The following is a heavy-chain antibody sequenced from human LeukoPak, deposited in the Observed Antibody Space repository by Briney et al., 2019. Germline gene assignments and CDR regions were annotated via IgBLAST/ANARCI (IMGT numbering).Heavy chain of an antibody. J-gene: IGHJ4*02. CDR3: ARGGIAAAGTPLDY. Sequence: SLNASGGPFNSYAISLVRQAPGQGLEGVRRFIPILETAHHAQKLQGRVTITTDESTSTAYMELSSLRSEDTAVYYCARGGIAAAGTPLDYWGQGTLVTVSS. CDR2: FIPILETA. D-gene: IGHD6-13*01. V-gene: IGHV1-69*05. CDR1: GGPFNSYA.